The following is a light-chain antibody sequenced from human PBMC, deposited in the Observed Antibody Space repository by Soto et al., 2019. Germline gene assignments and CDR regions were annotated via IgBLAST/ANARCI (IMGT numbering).Light chain of an antibody. V-gene: IGLV2-14*01. CDR2: DVS. J-gene: IGLJ2*01. CDR3: SSYTTSYVV. Sequence: QSALTQPASVSGSPGQSITISCTGTSSDVGGYNYVSWYQQHPGKAPKLMIYDVSNRPSGVSNRFSGSKSGKTASLTISGLQVEDEADYYCSSYTTSYVVFGGGTKVTVL. CDR1: SSDVGGYNY.